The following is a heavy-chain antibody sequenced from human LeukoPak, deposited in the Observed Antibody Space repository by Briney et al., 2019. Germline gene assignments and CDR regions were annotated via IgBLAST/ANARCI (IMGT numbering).Heavy chain of an antibody. D-gene: IGHD3-3*01. CDR2: IYYSGST. Sequence: SETLSLTCTVSGGSISSSSYYWGWIRQPPGKGLEWIGSIYYSGSTYYNPSLKSRVTISVDTSKNQFSLKLSSVTAADTAVYYCARGTLLEWLLRYWGQGTLVTVSS. V-gene: IGHV4-39*01. J-gene: IGHJ4*02. CDR1: GGSISSSSYY. CDR3: ARGTLLEWLLRY.